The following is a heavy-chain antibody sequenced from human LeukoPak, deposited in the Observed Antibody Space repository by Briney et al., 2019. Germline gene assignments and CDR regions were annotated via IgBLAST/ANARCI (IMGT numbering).Heavy chain of an antibody. J-gene: IGHJ4*02. Sequence: PVKVSCKASGGTFSSYAISWVRQAPGQGLEWMGRIIPILGIANYAQKFQGRVTITADKSTSTAYMELSSLRSEDTAVYYCASVRDGYNSYFDYWGQGTLVTVSS. CDR1: GGTFSSYA. CDR3: ASVRDGYNSYFDY. CDR2: IIPILGIA. D-gene: IGHD5-24*01. V-gene: IGHV1-69*04.